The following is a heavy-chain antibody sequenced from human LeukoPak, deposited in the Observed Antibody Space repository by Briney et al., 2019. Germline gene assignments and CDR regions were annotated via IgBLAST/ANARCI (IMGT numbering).Heavy chain of an antibody. V-gene: IGHV4-59*01. CDR1: GGSISSFY. CDR2: IHYTGRT. J-gene: IGHJ6*02. D-gene: IGHD3-10*01. Sequence: SETLSLTCIVSGGSISSFYWGWIRQPPGRGLEWVGYIHYTGRTHYNPSLKSRVTMSVDTSKNQFSLKLRSVTAADAAVYYCVRGSALYYYGSEDYYGMDVWGQGTTVTVSS. CDR3: VRGSALYYYGSEDYYGMDV.